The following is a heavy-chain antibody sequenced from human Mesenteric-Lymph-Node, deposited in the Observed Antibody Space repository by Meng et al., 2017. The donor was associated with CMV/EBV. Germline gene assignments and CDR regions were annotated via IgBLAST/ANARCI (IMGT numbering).Heavy chain of an antibody. V-gene: IGHV1-18*01. D-gene: IGHD3-3*01. J-gene: IGHJ3*02. Sequence: ASVKVSCKASGYNFLKYGVSWVRQAPGQGLEWVASINGHNADTHYGQKVQGRVTVTTDTSTTTVYLELRSLAPDDTAVYYCARSAPPLLAWFEGPEYDALDIWGQGTVVTVSS. CDR3: ARSAPPLLAWFEGPEYDALDI. CDR2: INGHNADT. CDR1: GYNFLKYG.